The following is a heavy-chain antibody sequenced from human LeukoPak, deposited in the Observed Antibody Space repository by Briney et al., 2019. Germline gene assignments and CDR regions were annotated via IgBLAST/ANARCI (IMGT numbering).Heavy chain of an antibody. D-gene: IGHD3-10*01. V-gene: IGHV3-7*01. CDR3: ASRAGSGRIPYYYYYMGV. CDR2: IKQDGSEK. J-gene: IGHJ6*03. Sequence: GGSLRLSCAASGFTFSSYWMSWVCQAPGKGLEWVANIKQDGSEKYYVDSVKGRFTISRDNAKNSLYLQMNSLRAEDTAVYYCASRAGSGRIPYYYYYMGVWGKGTTVTISS. CDR1: GFTFSSYW.